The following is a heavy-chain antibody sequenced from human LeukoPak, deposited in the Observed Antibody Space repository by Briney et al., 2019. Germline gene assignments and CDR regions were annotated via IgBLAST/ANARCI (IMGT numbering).Heavy chain of an antibody. CDR1: GFTFSRYA. V-gene: IGHV3-23*03. CDR3: AKDFEMATVNYYFDY. CDR2: ITSGSST. D-gene: IGHD5-24*01. J-gene: IGHJ4*02. Sequence: GGSLRLSCAASGFTFSRYAMTWVRRAPGKGLEWVSVITSGSSTYYVDSVKGRFTISRDNSKNTLYLQMNSLRVEDTAVYYCAKDFEMATVNYYFDYWSQGTLVTVSP.